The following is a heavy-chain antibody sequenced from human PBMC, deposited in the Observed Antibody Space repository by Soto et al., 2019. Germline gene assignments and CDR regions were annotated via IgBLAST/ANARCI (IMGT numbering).Heavy chain of an antibody. Sequence: GASVKVSCKASGYTFSNYGINWVRQAPGQGLEWMGWISGYNGNTNYVQKLQGRVTMTTDTSTSTAYMELRSLRSDDAAVYYCAREEYYGDYRSFDYWGQGTLVTVS. J-gene: IGHJ4*02. D-gene: IGHD4-17*01. V-gene: IGHV1-18*01. CDR1: GYTFSNYG. CDR3: AREEYYGDYRSFDY. CDR2: ISGYNGNT.